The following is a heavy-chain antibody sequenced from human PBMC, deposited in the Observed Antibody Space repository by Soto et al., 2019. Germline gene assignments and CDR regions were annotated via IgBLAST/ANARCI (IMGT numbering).Heavy chain of an antibody. CDR2: ISTLNGNT. Sequence: QAQLVQSGAEVKKPGASVNVSCKASGYDYVTYAITWVRQRPGQGLEWMGWISTLNGNTNYPQNFQGRVTMTTDTSTRIVHLELRSLRSDDAAVYYCARRVQVWLPDYYGMDVWGQGTTVTVSS. CDR3: ARRVQVWLPDYYGMDV. V-gene: IGHV1-18*01. CDR1: GYDYVTYA. J-gene: IGHJ6*02. D-gene: IGHD5-18*01.